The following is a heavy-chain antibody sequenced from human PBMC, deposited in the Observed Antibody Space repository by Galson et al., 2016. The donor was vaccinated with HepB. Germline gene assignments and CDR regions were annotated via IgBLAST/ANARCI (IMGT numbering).Heavy chain of an antibody. CDR3: ARGYGMDV. Sequence: SLRLSCAASGFTVSSNYMSWVRQAPGKGLEWVSVIYGGGTTYYADSVKNTFTISRDNSKNTVNLQMTSMTVEDTAVYYCARGYGMDVWGQGTTVTVSS. CDR2: IYGGGTT. CDR1: GFTVSSNY. J-gene: IGHJ6*02. V-gene: IGHV3-66*01.